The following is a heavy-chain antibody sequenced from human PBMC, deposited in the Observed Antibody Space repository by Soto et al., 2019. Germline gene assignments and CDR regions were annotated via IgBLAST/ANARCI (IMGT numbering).Heavy chain of an antibody. Sequence: PSETLSLTCTVSGGSISSYYWSWIRQPPGKGLEWIGYIYYSGSTNYNPSLKSRVTKSVDTSKNQFSLKLSSVTAADTAVYYCARLRYSSSWPHGAFDPWGQGTLVTVSS. CDR3: ARLRYSSSWPHGAFDP. D-gene: IGHD6-13*01. V-gene: IGHV4-59*08. CDR2: IYYSGST. J-gene: IGHJ5*02. CDR1: GGSISSYY.